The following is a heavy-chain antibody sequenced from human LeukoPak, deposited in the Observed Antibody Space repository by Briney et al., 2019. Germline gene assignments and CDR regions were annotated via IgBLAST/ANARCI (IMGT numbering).Heavy chain of an antibody. J-gene: IGHJ4*02. V-gene: IGHV3-23*01. D-gene: IGHD3-3*01. CDR2: IRVASNT. Sequence: GGTLRLSCAASGLAFSSYAMSWVRQAPGKGLEWVSTIRVASNTFYADAVKGRSTISRDNSRNTVYLQMTSLRADDTAVYYCADYGVSGVRNNFYWGQGTLVTVSS. CDR1: GLAFSSYA. CDR3: ADYGVSGVRNNFY.